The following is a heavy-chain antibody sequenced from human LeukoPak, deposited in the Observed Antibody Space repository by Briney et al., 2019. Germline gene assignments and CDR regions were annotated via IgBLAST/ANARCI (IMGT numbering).Heavy chain of an antibody. D-gene: IGHD1-26*01. J-gene: IGHJ6*02. CDR2: ISWNSGSI. Sequence: PGGSLRLSCAASGFTFDDYAMHWVRQAPGKGLEWVSGISWNSGSIGYADSVKGRFTISRDNAKNSLYLQMNSLRAEDTALYYCEKGGVGATPDYYYGMDVGGQGTTVTVSS. CDR1: GFTFDDYA. V-gene: IGHV3-9*01. CDR3: EKGGVGATPDYYYGMDV.